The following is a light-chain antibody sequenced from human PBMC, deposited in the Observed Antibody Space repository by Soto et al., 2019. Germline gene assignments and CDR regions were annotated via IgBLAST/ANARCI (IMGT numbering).Light chain of an antibody. CDR2: EVS. Sequence: QSVLTQPASVSGSLGQSITISCTGTSSDIGGYKYVSWYQQHPGKAPKLIIFEVSNRPSGVSDRFSGSNSGNTASLTISGLQAEDEADYYCSSYTSSSTLEGVFGTGTKVTVL. V-gene: IGLV2-14*01. CDR3: SSYTSSSTLEGV. J-gene: IGLJ1*01. CDR1: SSDIGGYKY.